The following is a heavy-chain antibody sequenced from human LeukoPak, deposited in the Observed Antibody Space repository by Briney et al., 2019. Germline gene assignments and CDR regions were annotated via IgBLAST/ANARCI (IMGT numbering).Heavy chain of an antibody. J-gene: IGHJ4*02. CDR2: ISSSGSTI. V-gene: IGHV3-48*03. Sequence: GGSLRLSCAASGFTFSFYEINWVRQAPGKGLEWVSYISSSGSTIYYADSVKGRFTISRDNAKNSLYLQMNSLRAEDTAVYYCARDYSSSSGIDYWGQGTLVTVSS. CDR1: GFTFSFYE. CDR3: ARDYSSSSGIDY. D-gene: IGHD6-6*01.